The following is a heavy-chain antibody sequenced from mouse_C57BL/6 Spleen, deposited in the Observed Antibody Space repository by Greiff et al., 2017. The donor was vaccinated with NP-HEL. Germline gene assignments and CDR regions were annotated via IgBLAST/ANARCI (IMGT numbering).Heavy chain of an antibody. V-gene: IGHV1-22*01. D-gene: IGHD2-4*01. CDR3: ARGEDYDVTWFAY. CDR1: GYTFTDYN. J-gene: IGHJ3*01. Sequence: EVQLQQSGPELVKPGASVKMSCKASGYTFTDYNMHWVKQSHGKSLEWIGYINPNNGGTSYNQKFKGKATLTVNKSSSTAYMELRSLTSEDSAVYYCARGEDYDVTWFAYWGQGTLVTVSA. CDR2: INPNNGGT.